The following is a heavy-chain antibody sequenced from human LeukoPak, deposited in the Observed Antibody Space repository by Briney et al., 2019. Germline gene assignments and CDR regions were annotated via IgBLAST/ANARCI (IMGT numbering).Heavy chain of an antibody. Sequence: SGTLSLTCAVSGGSISSSNWWSWVRPPPGKGLEWIGEIYHSGSTNYNPSLKSRVTISVDKSKNQFSLKLGSVTAADTAVYYCASILSGGDRELDYWGQGTLVTVSS. CDR2: IYHSGST. CDR1: GGSISSSNW. V-gene: IGHV4-4*02. J-gene: IGHJ4*02. CDR3: ASILSGGDRELDY. D-gene: IGHD1-26*01.